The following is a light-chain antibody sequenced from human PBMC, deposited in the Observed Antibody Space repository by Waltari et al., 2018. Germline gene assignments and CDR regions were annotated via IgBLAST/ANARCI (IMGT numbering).Light chain of an antibody. Sequence: QSALTQPASVSGSPGQSITLSCSGTDSDVGAYDFVSWYQQHPGKAPHLIIYEVSNRPSGISNRFSASKSGNTASLTISGLRSEDEADYYCAAWDDSLSGRVFGGGTKVTVL. CDR2: EVS. V-gene: IGLV2-14*01. CDR3: AAWDDSLSGRV. J-gene: IGLJ3*02. CDR1: DSDVGAYDF.